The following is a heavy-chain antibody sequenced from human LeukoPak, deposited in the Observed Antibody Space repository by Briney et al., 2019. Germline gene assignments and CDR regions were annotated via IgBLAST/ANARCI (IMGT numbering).Heavy chain of an antibody. CDR2: IYYSGNT. J-gene: IGHJ4*02. D-gene: IGHD5-18*01. CDR1: GGSISNYY. V-gene: IGHV4-59*01. CDR3: ARADSYGYFDY. Sequence: SETLSLTCTVSGGSISNYYWTWIRQPPGKGLEWIGYIYYSGNTDYNPSLKSRVTISVDTSKNQFSLKLSSVTAADTAVYYCARADSYGYFDYWGQGTLVTVSS.